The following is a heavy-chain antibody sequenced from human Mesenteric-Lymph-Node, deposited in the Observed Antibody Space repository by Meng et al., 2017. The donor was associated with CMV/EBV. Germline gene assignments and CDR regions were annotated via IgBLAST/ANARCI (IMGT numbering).Heavy chain of an antibody. V-gene: IGHV3-33*06. CDR2: IWYDGSNK. D-gene: IGHD1-26*01. Sequence: CAASGFTFSSDGMHWVSQAQGKGLEWVAVIWYDGSNKYYADSVKGRFTISRDNSKNTLYLQMNSLRAEDTAVYYCAKDRGSYLGLTDYWGQGTLVTVSS. CDR1: GFTFSSDG. CDR3: AKDRGSYLGLTDY. J-gene: IGHJ4*02.